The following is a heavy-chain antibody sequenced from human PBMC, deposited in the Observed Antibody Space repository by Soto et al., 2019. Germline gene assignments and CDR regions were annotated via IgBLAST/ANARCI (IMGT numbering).Heavy chain of an antibody. CDR2: INPNSGGT. Sequence: ASVKASCKAPGHNFTGYYIHWVRRAPGQGLEWMGWINPNSGGTNYAQKFQGWVTMTRDTFINTAYMELSRLRSDDKALSFCSRETWHAAGAGRYYYYGMDGWEQGTTGTVAS. CDR1: GHNFTGYY. D-gene: IGHD6-13*01. CDR3: SRETWHAAGAGRYYYYGMDG. V-gene: IGHV1-2*04. J-gene: IGHJ6*01.